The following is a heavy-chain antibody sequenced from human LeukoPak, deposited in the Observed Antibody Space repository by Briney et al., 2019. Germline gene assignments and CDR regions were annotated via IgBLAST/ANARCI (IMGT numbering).Heavy chain of an antibody. J-gene: IGHJ4*02. CDR1: GFTFSSYN. V-gene: IGHV3-21*01. Sequence: PGGSLRLSCAASGFTFSSYNMNWVRQAPGKGLKWVSSISSSSTYIYYADSMKGRFTISRDNAKNSLYLQMNSLRAEDTAVYYCARDLSVGAKPDLGFDYWGQGSLVTVSS. CDR2: ISSSSTYI. CDR3: ARDLSVGAKPDLGFDY. D-gene: IGHD1-26*01.